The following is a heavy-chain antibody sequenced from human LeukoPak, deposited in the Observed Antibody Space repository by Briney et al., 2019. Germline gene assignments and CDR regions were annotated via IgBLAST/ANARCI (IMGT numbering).Heavy chain of an antibody. CDR3: ARDLEDSSPFGAFDM. CDR2: IWFDGIRK. Sequence: GGSLRLSCVAAGFSFSNYGMHWVRQVPDKGLEWVAAIWFDGIRKYYADSVKGRLTISRDNSKNTLYLQMNTLRGEDTAVYYCARDLEDSSPFGAFDMWGQGTMVTVSS. J-gene: IGHJ3*02. D-gene: IGHD3-22*01. CDR1: GFSFSNYG. V-gene: IGHV3-33*01.